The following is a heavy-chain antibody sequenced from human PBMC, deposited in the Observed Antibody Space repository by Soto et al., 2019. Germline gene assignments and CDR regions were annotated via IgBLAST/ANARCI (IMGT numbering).Heavy chain of an antibody. D-gene: IGHD2-2*01. J-gene: IGHJ5*02. Sequence: SETLSLTCAVSGGSISSGGYSWSWIRQPPGKGLEWIGYIYHSRSTYYNPSLKSRVTISVDRSKNQFSLKLSSVTAADTAVYYCARVPDRWGQGTLVTVPS. CDR3: ARVPDR. V-gene: IGHV4-30-2*01. CDR1: GGSISSGGYS. CDR2: IYHSRST.